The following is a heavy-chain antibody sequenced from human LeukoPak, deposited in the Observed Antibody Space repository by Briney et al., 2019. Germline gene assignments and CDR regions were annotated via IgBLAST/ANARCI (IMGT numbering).Heavy chain of an antibody. CDR1: GYSFTSYG. Sequence: ASVKVSCKASGYSFTSYGISWVRQAPGQGLEWVGWISAYNGNTNYAQKLQGRVTMTTDTSTSTAYMELRSLRSDDTAVYYCARAARRRDNWFDPWGQGTLVTVSS. CDR3: ARAARRRDNWFDP. V-gene: IGHV1-18*04. J-gene: IGHJ5*02. CDR2: ISAYNGNT.